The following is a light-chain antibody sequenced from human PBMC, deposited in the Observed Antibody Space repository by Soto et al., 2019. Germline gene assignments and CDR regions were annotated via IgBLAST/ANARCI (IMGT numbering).Light chain of an antibody. CDR1: QSVSKY. J-gene: IGKJ5*01. V-gene: IGKV3-20*01. CDR3: QQYGGSPRIT. Sequence: EVVMTQSPATLSVSPGERVTLSCRASQSVSKYLAWYQQKPGQAPRLLIFDASSRATGIPDRFSGSGSGTDFTLIINRLEPEDVAIYYCQQYGGSPRITFGQGTRLEIK. CDR2: DAS.